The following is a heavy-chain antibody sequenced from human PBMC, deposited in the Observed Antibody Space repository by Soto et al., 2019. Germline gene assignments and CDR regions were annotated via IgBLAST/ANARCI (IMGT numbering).Heavy chain of an antibody. V-gene: IGHV3-23*01. CDR2: IFQSGAT. CDR1: GFTLSTYT. CDR3: AKDRHPDGISSFDY. Sequence: GGSLRLSCAASGFTLSTYTMNWVRQPPGKGLEWVSGIFQSGATFYTDSVKGRFTISRDNSKSMVYLQMASLRANDTALYYCAKDRHPDGISSFDYWGRGILVTVSS. J-gene: IGHJ4*02. D-gene: IGHD1-20*01.